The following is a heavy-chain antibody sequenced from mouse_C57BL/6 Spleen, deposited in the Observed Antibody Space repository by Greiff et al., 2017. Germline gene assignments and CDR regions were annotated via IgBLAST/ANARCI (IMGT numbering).Heavy chain of an antibody. V-gene: IGHV1-82*01. J-gene: IGHJ4*01. CDR3: ARDPPSYGNYVAMDY. CDR1: GYAFSSSW. Sequence: QVQLKESGPELVKPGASVKISCKASGYAFSSSWMNWVKQRPGKGLEWIGRIYPGDGDTNYNGKFKGKATLTADKSSSTAYMQLSSLTSEDSAVYVCARDPPSYGNYVAMDYWGQGTSVTVSS. CDR2: IYPGDGDT. D-gene: IGHD2-1*01.